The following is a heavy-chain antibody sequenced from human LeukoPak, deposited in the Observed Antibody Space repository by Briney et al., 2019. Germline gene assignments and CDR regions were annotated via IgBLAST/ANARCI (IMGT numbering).Heavy chain of an antibody. CDR2: ISKSGSNM. CDR3: ARETAVAGNDY. Sequence: GGSLRLSCAASGFTVNSYEMNWVRQAPGKGLEWVSYISKSGSNMYYADSVKGRFPISRDNAKNSLYLQMNSLRVEDTAVYYCARETAVAGNDYWGQGTLVTVSS. J-gene: IGHJ4*02. CDR1: GFTVNSYE. D-gene: IGHD6-19*01. V-gene: IGHV3-48*03.